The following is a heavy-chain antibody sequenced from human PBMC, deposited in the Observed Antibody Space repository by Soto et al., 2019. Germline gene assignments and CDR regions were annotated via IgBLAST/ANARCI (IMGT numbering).Heavy chain of an antibody. CDR1: GGSISSSGYY. J-gene: IGHJ4*02. CDR3: ARQGYYYDSSGYYYYFDY. V-gene: IGHV4-39*01. Sequence: PSETLSLTCTVSGGSISSSGYYWGWIRQPPGKGLEWIGSIYYSGSTYYNPSLKSRVTISVDTSKNQFSLKLSSVTAADTAVYYCARQGYYYDSSGYYYYFDYWGQGTLVTVSS. D-gene: IGHD3-22*01. CDR2: IYYSGST.